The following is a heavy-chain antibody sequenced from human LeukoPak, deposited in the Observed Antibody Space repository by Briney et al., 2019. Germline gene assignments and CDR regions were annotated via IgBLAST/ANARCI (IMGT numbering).Heavy chain of an antibody. D-gene: IGHD3-10*01. CDR1: GGSISSGGYY. V-gene: IGHV4-31*03. Sequence: SQTLSLTCTVSGGSISSGGYYWNWIRQHPGKDLEWIGYIYSGGNTYYNPSLKSRVSMSVDTSKNQFSLKLSSVTDADTAVYYCARVLQPSTYHYGMDVWGQGTTVTVSS. CDR2: IYSGGNT. J-gene: IGHJ6*02. CDR3: ARVLQPSTYHYGMDV.